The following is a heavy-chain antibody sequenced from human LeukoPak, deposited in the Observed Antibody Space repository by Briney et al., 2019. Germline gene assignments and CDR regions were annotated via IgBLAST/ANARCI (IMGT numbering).Heavy chain of an antibody. D-gene: IGHD3-3*01. Sequence: PSQTLSLTCTVSGGSISSGGYYWSWIRQPPGKGLEWVGEINHSGSTNYNPSLKSRVTISVDTSKNQFSLKLSSVTAADTAVYYCARAFGVVIPYYYYGMDVWGQGTTVTVSS. V-gene: IGHV4-30-2*01. CDR2: INHSGST. CDR3: ARAFGVVIPYYYYGMDV. CDR1: GGSISSGGYY. J-gene: IGHJ6*02.